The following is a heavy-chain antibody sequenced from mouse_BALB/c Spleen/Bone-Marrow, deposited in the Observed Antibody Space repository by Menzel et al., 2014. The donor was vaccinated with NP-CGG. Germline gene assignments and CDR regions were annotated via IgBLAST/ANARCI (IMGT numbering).Heavy chain of an antibody. CDR1: GFSLTTYV. CDR3: ATSLLRPAMDY. J-gene: IGHJ4*01. Sequence: VHLVESGPGLVAPSQSLSITCTVSGFSLTTYVLHWVRQPPGKALEWLVVIWSDGSTTYNSALKSRLSISKDNSKSQVFSKMSSLQTDDTAMYYCATSLLRPAMDYWGQGTSVTVSS. CDR2: IWSDGST. D-gene: IGHD1-2*01. V-gene: IGHV2-6*02.